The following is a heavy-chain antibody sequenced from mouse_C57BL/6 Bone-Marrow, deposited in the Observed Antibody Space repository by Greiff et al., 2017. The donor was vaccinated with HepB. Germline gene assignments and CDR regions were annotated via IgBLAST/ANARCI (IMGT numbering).Heavy chain of an antibody. V-gene: IGHV3-6*01. CDR3: ARRITHYYAMDY. CDR2: ISYDGSN. D-gene: IGHD2-4*01. Sequence: VQLKESGPGLVKPSQSLSLTCSVTGYSITSGYYWNWIRQFPGNKLEWMGYISYDGSNNYNPSLKNRISITRDTSKNQFFLKFNSVTTEDTATYYCARRITHYYAMDYWGQGTSVTVSS. J-gene: IGHJ4*01. CDR1: GYSITSGYY.